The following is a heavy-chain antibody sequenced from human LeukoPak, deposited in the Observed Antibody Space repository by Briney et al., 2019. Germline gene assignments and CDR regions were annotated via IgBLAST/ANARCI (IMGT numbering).Heavy chain of an antibody. Sequence: ASVKVSCKASGYTFTSYGISWVRQAPGQGLEWMGWISAYNGNTNYAQKLQGRVTMTTDTSTSTAYMELRSLRSDDTAVYYCAREILNYDSSGYCGGWFDPWGQGTLVTVSS. D-gene: IGHD3-22*01. V-gene: IGHV1-18*01. CDR2: ISAYNGNT. CDR1: GYTFTSYG. J-gene: IGHJ5*02. CDR3: AREILNYDSSGYCGGWFDP.